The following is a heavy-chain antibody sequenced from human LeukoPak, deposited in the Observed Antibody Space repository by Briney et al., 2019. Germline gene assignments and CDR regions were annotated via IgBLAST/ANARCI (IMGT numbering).Heavy chain of an antibody. Sequence: GGSLRLSCAASGFAFSSLAMGWVRQAPGQGLEWVSVISDSGSLTYYADSVKGRFTISRDNSKNTLFLQMNSLRAEDTAVYYCAKDARHTNGWYFFDYWGQGTLVTVSS. CDR3: AKDARHTNGWYFFDY. V-gene: IGHV3-23*01. J-gene: IGHJ4*02. CDR2: ISDSGSLT. CDR1: GFAFSSLA. D-gene: IGHD6-19*01.